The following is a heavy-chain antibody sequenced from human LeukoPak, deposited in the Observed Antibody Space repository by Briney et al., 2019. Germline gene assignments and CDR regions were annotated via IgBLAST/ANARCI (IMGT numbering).Heavy chain of an antibody. D-gene: IGHD5-18*01. V-gene: IGHV4-4*02. CDR2: IYHSGST. J-gene: IGHJ4*02. CDR3: ARRGGPRGYSYGYHLDY. CDR1: GGSISSSNW. Sequence: PSETLSLTCAVSGGSISSSNWWSWVRQPPGKGLEWIGEIYHSGSTNYNPSLKSRVTISVDKSKNQFSLKLSSVTAADTAVYYCARRGGPRGYSYGYHLDYWGQGTLVTVSS.